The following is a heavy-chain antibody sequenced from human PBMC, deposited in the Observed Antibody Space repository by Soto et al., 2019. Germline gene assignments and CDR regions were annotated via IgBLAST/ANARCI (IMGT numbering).Heavy chain of an antibody. V-gene: IGHV4-34*01. CDR1: GGAFSGYY. Sequence: SETLSLTCAVSGGAFSGYYWSWIRQPPGKGLEWIGEINHSGRTNYNPSLTSRVTISVDTSQNTFSLTLSCVTASHTAVYYCARGLPPAGYYDSGSGYYRGFWFDPWGQGTLVGVSS. CDR2: INHSGRT. J-gene: IGHJ5*02. D-gene: IGHD3-3*01. CDR3: ARGLPPAGYYDSGSGYYRGFWFDP.